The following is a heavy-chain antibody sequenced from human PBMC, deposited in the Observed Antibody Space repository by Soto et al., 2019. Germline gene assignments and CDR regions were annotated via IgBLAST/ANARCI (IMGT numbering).Heavy chain of an antibody. CDR2: THHSGST. D-gene: IGHD2-15*01. V-gene: IGHV4-4*02. CDR3: ARNGDCSGSRCNVGWFDP. J-gene: IGHJ5*02. CDR1: GDSVSTHYW. Sequence: SETLSLTCAVSGDSVSTHYWWSWVRQSPGKGLEWIGETHHSGSTHYNPSLNSRVTISVDKSKNDFSLKLTSVTAADTAVYYCARNGDCSGSRCNVGWFDPWGRGTLVTVS.